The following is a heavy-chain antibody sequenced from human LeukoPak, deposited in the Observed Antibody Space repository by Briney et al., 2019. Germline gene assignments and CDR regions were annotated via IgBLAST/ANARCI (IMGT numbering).Heavy chain of an antibody. Sequence: GGSLRLSCAASGFTFSTYAIHWVRQAPGKGLEWVAVISYDGGNKYLADSVEGRFTISRDNSKNTLYLQMNSLRAEDTAVYYCAREGYCSSTSCYTTPRDAFDIWGQGTMVTVSS. CDR1: GFTFSTYA. D-gene: IGHD2-2*02. CDR3: AREGYCSSTSCYTTPRDAFDI. CDR2: ISYDGGNK. J-gene: IGHJ3*02. V-gene: IGHV3-30-3*01.